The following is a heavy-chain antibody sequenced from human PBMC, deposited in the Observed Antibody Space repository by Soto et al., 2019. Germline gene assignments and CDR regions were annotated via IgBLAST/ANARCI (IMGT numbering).Heavy chain of an antibody. Sequence: SETLSLTCTVSGGSISSYYWSWIRQPPGKGLEWIGYIYYSGGTNYNPSLKSRVTISVDTSKNQFSLKLSSVTAADTAVYYCARVTDYYDSSGYYFDFYYFDYWGQGTLVTVSS. CDR3: ARVTDYYDSSGYYFDFYYFDY. CDR1: GGSISSYY. CDR2: IYYSGGT. D-gene: IGHD3-22*01. V-gene: IGHV4-59*01. J-gene: IGHJ4*02.